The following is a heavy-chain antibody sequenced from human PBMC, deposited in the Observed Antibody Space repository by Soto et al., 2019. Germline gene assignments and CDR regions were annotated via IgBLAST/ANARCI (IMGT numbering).Heavy chain of an antibody. CDR3: ARDPHIASNYDYVWGSYPASGPKEDYYGMDV. CDR2: IIPIFGTA. D-gene: IGHD3-16*02. J-gene: IGHJ6*02. Sequence: ASVKVSCKASGGTFSSYAISWVRQAPGQGLEWMGGIIPIFGTANYAQKFQGRVTITADESTSTAYMELSSLRSEDTAVYYCARDPHIASNYDYVWGSYPASGPKEDYYGMDVWGQGTTVTVSS. V-gene: IGHV1-69*13. CDR1: GGTFSSYA.